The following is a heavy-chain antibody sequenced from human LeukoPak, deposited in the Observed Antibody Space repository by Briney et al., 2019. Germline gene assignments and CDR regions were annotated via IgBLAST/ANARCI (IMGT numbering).Heavy chain of an antibody. CDR2: ISAGGGTT. CDR3: AKAMGRSYFDH. V-gene: IGHV3-23*01. Sequence: PGGSLRLSCAASGFTFSSYAMTWVRQAPGKGLEWVSSISAGGGTTHYADSVKGRFTISRDNSKNTLFLQMNSLRAEDTAVFYCAKAMGRSYFDHWGQGTQVTVSS. D-gene: IGHD1-26*01. CDR1: GFTFSSYA. J-gene: IGHJ4*02.